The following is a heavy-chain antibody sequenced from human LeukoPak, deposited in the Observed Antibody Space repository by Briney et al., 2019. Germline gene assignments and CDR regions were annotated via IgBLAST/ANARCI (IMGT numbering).Heavy chain of an antibody. Sequence: PGGSLRLSCAASGLTFSSYAVHWVRQAPGKGLEWVAVISYDGSNKYYADSVKGRFTISRDNSKNTLYLQMNSLRAEDTAVYYCAGAIVVVPAASLDYWGQGTLVTVSS. V-gene: IGHV3-30-3*01. CDR3: AGAIVVVPAASLDY. D-gene: IGHD2-2*01. J-gene: IGHJ4*02. CDR1: GLTFSSYA. CDR2: ISYDGSNK.